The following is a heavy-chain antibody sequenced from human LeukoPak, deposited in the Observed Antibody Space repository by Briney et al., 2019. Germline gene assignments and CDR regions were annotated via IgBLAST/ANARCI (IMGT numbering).Heavy chain of an antibody. D-gene: IGHD3-9*01. CDR1: GFTFSSYA. J-gene: IGHJ4*02. Sequence: TGGSLRLSCAASGFTFSSYAMSWVRQAPGKGLEWVSAISGSGGSTYYADSVKGRFTISRDNSKNTLYLQMNSLRAEDTAVYYCAKDQGMYYDILIPFDYWGQGTLVTVSS. V-gene: IGHV3-23*01. CDR2: ISGSGGST. CDR3: AKDQGMYYDILIPFDY.